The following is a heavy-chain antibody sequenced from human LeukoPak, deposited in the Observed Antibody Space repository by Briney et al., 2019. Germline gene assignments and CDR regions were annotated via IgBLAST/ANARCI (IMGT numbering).Heavy chain of an antibody. V-gene: IGHV4-59*08. CDR2: ISYSGST. J-gene: IGHJ5*02. D-gene: IGHD2-21*02. CDR1: GDSISNYY. CDR3: ARSGVTALSWVDP. Sequence: PETLSLTCTVSGDSISNYYWSWIRQPPGKGLEWIGYISYSGSTNYNPSLKSRITISVDTSKNQFSLKLSSVTAADTAVYYCARSGVTALSWVDPWGQGTLVTVSS.